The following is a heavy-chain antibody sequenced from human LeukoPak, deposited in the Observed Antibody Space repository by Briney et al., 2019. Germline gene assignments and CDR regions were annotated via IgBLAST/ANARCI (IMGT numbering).Heavy chain of an antibody. J-gene: IGHJ3*02. CDR3: AKEVADAFAI. Sequence: PGGSLRLSCAASGFTFSSYGMHWVRHAPGKGLEWVAVISYDGSNKYYADSVKGRFTISRDNSKNTLYLQMNSLRPEDTAVHYCAKEVADAFAIWGQGTMVTVSS. CDR2: ISYDGSNK. D-gene: IGHD5-12*01. V-gene: IGHV3-30*18. CDR1: GFTFSSYG.